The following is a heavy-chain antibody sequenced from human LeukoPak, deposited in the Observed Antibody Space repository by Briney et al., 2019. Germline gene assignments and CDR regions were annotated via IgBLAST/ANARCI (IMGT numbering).Heavy chain of an antibody. CDR2: IYTSGST. V-gene: IGHV4-61*02. CDR3: ARHWSIAARHYFDY. D-gene: IGHD6-6*01. CDR1: GGSISSGSYY. J-gene: IGHJ4*02. Sequence: SQTLSLTCTVSGGSISSGSYYWSWIRQPAGKGLEWIGRIYTSGSTNYNPSLKSRVTISVDTSKNQFSLKLSSVTAADTAVYYCARHWSIAARHYFDYWGQGTLVTVSS.